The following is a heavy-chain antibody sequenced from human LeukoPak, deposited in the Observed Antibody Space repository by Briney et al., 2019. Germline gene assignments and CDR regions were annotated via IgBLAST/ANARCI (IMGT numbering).Heavy chain of an antibody. CDR2: ISAYNGNT. D-gene: IGHD4-17*01. CDR3: AILRSTLGY. Sequence: GASVKVSCKASGGTFSSYAISWVRQAPGQGLEWMGWISAYNGNTNYAQKLQGRVTMTTDTSTSTAYMELRSLRSDDTAVYYCAILRSTLGYWGQGTLVTVSS. CDR1: GGTFSSYA. J-gene: IGHJ4*02. V-gene: IGHV1-18*01.